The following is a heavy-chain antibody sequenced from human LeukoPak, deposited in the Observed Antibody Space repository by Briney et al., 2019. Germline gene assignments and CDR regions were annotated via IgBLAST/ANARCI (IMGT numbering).Heavy chain of an antibody. D-gene: IGHD2-21*02. Sequence: SETLSLTCTVSGGSISSYYWSWVRQSPGKGLEWIGYIYYSGSTNYNPSLKSRVTISVDTSKNQFSLNLSSVTAADTAVYYCASEVVTSIEYFQHWGQGTLVTVSS. J-gene: IGHJ1*01. V-gene: IGHV4-59*01. CDR2: IYYSGST. CDR1: GGSISSYY. CDR3: ASEVVTSIEYFQH.